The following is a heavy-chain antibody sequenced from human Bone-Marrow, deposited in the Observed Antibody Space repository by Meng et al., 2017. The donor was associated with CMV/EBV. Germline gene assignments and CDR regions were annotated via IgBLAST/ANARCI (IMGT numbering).Heavy chain of an antibody. D-gene: IGHD6-6*01. CDR2: IYYSGST. CDR3: ARMCSCSSNYYYGMDV. CDR1: GGTISSYY. J-gene: IGHJ6*02. V-gene: IGHV4-59*01. Sequence: AESLSLTCTASGGTISSYYWSWIRQPPGKGLEWIGYIYYSGSTNYNPSLKSRVTISVDTSKNQFILKLSSVTAADTAVYYCARMCSCSSNYYYGMDVWGQGTTVTVSS.